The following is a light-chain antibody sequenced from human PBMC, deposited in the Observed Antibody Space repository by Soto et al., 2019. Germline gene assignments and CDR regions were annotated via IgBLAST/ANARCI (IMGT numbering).Light chain of an antibody. CDR3: CSSAGTYTSV. CDR1: SSDVGGYNY. V-gene: IGLV2-11*01. CDR2: DVS. J-gene: IGLJ3*02. Sequence: QSGLTQPRSVSGSPGQSVTISCTGTSSDVGGYNYVSWYQQHPGKAPKLIIYDVSKRPSGVPDRFSGSKSGNTASLTISGLQAEDEADYYCCSSAGTYTSVFGGGTKLTVL.